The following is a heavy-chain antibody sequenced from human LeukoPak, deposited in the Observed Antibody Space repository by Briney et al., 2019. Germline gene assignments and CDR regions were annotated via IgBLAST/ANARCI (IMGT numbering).Heavy chain of an antibody. CDR3: ARAAPYDFWSGYYYGSWFDP. D-gene: IGHD3-3*01. J-gene: IGHJ5*02. CDR2: IYCSGST. CDR1: GGSISSSSYY. V-gene: IGHV4-39*01. Sequence: PSETLSLTCTVFGGSISSSSYYWGWIRQPPGKGLEWIGSIYCSGSTYYNPSLKSRVTISVDTSKNQFSLKLSSVTAADTAVFYCARAAPYDFWSGYYYGSWFDPWGQGTLVTVSS.